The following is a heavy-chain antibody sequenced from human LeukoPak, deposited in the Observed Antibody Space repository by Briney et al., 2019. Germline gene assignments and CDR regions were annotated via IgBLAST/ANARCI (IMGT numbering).Heavy chain of an antibody. J-gene: IGHJ3*02. CDR3: ARVTHAFDI. V-gene: IGHV4-34*01. CDR2: INHSGST. D-gene: IGHD4-23*01. CDR1: GGSFSGYY. Sequence: SETLSLTCAVYGGSFSGYYWSLIRQPPGKGLEWLGEINHSGSTNYNPSLKSRVTISVDTSKNQFSLKLSSVTAADTAVYYCARVTHAFDIWGQGTMVTVSS.